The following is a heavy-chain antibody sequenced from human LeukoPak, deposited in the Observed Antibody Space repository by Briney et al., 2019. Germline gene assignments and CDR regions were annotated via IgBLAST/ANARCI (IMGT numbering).Heavy chain of an antibody. J-gene: IGHJ4*02. CDR3: ARGTEGIYSYDDY. D-gene: IGHD5-18*01. V-gene: IGHV3-30-3*01. CDR2: ISYDGGNK. Sequence: GRSLSPPWLAPGSPFSSFVLHGFRQPPGRGLESVAFISYDGGNKFSADSVTGRFTISRDNSKNTLYLQMNSLRPEDTAVYFCARGTEGIYSYDDYWGQGTLVTVSS. CDR1: GSPFSSFV.